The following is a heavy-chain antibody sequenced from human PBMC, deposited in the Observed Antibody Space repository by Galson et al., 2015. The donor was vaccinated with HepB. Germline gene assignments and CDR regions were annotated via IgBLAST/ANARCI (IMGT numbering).Heavy chain of an antibody. J-gene: IGHJ4*02. CDR3: AKAALRYFDWANDY. D-gene: IGHD3-9*01. Sequence: SLRLSCAASGFAFSSYAMSWVRQAPGKGLEWVSAISGSGGSTYYADSVKGRFTISRDNSKNTLYLQMNSLRAEDTAVYYCAKAALRYFDWANDYWGQGTLVTVSS. V-gene: IGHV3-23*01. CDR1: GFAFSSYA. CDR2: ISGSGGST.